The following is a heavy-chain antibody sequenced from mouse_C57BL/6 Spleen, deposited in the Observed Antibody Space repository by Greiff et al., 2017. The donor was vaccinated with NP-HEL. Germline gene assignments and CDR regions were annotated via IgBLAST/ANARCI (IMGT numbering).Heavy chain of an antibody. D-gene: IGHD4-1*01. CDR1: GFTFSDYG. J-gene: IGHJ3*01. V-gene: IGHV5-17*01. CDR3: ARTLTGTWFAY. CDR2: ISSGSSTI. Sequence: EVKLVESGGGLVKPGGSLKLSCAASGFTFSDYGMHWVRQAPEKGLEWVAYISSGSSTIYYADTVKGRFTIARDNAKNTLFLQMTSLRSEDTAMYYCARTLTGTWFAYWGQGTLVTVSA.